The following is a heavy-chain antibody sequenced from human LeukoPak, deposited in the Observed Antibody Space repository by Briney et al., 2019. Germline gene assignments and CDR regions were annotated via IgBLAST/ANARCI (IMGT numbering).Heavy chain of an antibody. CDR1: GDSISSDY. CDR2: INYSGST. D-gene: IGHD1-26*01. Sequence: PSETLSLTCTVSGDSISSDYWSWIRQPPGKGLEWIGYINYSGSTNYNPSLKSRVTISLDTSRNQFSLKLSSVTAADTAVYFCARRGGNYYGWFDPWGQGTLVTVSS. J-gene: IGHJ5*02. CDR3: ARRGGNYYGWFDP. V-gene: IGHV4-59*08.